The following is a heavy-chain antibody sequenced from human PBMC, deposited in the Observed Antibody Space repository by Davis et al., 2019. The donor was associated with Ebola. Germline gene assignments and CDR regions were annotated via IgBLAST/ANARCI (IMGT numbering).Heavy chain of an antibody. CDR2: IKQDGSEK. Sequence: ESLKISCAASGFTFSSYWMSWVRQAPGKGLEWVANIKQDGSEKYYVDSVKGRFTISRDNAKNSLYLQMNSLRDEDTAVYYCARDLRGFGRYWGQGTLVTVSS. CDR3: ARDLRGFGRY. J-gene: IGHJ4*02. CDR1: GFTFSSYW. V-gene: IGHV3-7*01. D-gene: IGHD3-3*01.